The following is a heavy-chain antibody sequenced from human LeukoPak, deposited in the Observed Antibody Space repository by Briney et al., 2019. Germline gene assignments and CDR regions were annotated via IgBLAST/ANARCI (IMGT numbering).Heavy chain of an antibody. V-gene: IGHV3-15*01. J-gene: IGHJ6*03. D-gene: IGHD2-2*01. CDR1: GFTFSNAW. CDR3: TTRSLGYQLLIDYYYYMDV. CDR2: IKSKTDGGTT. Sequence: GGSLRLSCAASGFTFSNAWMSWVRQAPGKGLEWVGRIKSKTDGGTTDYAAPVKGRFTISRDDSKNTLYLQMNSLKTEDTAVYYCTTRSLGYQLLIDYYYYMDVWGKGTTVTVSS.